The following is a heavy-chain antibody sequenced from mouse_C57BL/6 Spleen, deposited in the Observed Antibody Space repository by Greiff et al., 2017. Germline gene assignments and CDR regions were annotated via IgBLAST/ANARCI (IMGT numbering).Heavy chain of an antibody. Sequence: VQLQQSGAELVRPGTSVTVSCKASGYAFTNYLIEWVKQRPGQGLEWIGVINPGSGGPNYNEKVKGKATLTADKSSSTAYMQLSSLTSEDSAVYFCARGGLRRYYAMDYWGQGTSVTVSS. CDR1: GYAFTNYL. CDR2: INPGSGGP. CDR3: ARGGLRRYYAMDY. D-gene: IGHD2-4*01. V-gene: IGHV1-54*01. J-gene: IGHJ4*01.